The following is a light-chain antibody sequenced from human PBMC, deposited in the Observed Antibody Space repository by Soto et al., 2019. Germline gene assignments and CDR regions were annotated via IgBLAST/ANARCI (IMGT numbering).Light chain of an antibody. V-gene: IGKV1-39*01. Sequence: DIQMTQSPPSVSAFVGDRVTITCRTSQSIETYLTWYQQKPGKAPEVLIYTASYLQPGVPSRFSGRGSGTEFSLSIDSLRPEDVATYFCQQSLSGFTFGPGTKV. CDR2: TAS. CDR1: QSIETY. CDR3: QQSLSGFT. J-gene: IGKJ3*01.